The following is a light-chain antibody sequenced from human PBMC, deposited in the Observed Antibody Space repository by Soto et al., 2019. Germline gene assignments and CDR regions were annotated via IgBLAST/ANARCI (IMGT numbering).Light chain of an antibody. V-gene: IGKV3-15*01. CDR2: GAS. J-gene: IGKJ1*01. CDR1: QSVSSN. Sequence: EIVMTQSPATLSVSPGERATLSCRASQSVSSNLAWYQQKPGQAPRLLIYGASTRATGIPPRFSGSGSGTECTPARSGLLSEDFARYSGPHYNHQGTFGKGPKVDIK. CDR3: PHYNHQGT.